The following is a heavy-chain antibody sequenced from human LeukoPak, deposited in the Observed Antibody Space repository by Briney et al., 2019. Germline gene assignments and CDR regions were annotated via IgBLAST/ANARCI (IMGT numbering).Heavy chain of an antibody. V-gene: IGHV3-53*01. J-gene: IGHJ6*02. D-gene: IGHD3-22*01. Sequence: GGSLRLSCAASGFTFDSNYLSWVRQAPGKGLEWVSTIYTGGNTYYAASVKGRFTISRDFSKNTVFLHMNSLRAEDTAMYYCAREGGTMIVVVMGYYYYGMDVWGQGTTVTVSS. CDR1: GFTFDSNY. CDR3: AREGGTMIVVVMGYYYYGMDV. CDR2: IYTGGNT.